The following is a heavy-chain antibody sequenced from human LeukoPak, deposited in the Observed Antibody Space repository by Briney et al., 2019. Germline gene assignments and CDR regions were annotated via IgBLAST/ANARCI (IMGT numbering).Heavy chain of an antibody. CDR3: GRQGSASRIFDY. CDR1: GGSFTTYY. CDR2: VNHSGST. Sequence: SETLSLTCAVYGGSFTTYYWSWIRQSPGKGLEWIGEVNHSGSTKCNPSLKSRITISVDTSKNQYSVKLNSVTAADTAVYYCGRQGSASRIFDYWGQGTLVTVSS. J-gene: IGHJ4*02. V-gene: IGHV4-34*01. D-gene: IGHD3-10*01.